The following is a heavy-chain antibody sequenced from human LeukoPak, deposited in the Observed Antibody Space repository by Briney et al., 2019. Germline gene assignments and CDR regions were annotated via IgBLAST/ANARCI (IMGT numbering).Heavy chain of an antibody. D-gene: IGHD6-19*01. CDR3: ARDGRGWYKDY. V-gene: IGHV3-74*01. CDR1: GFTFSSYW. J-gene: IGHJ4*02. Sequence: GGSLRLSCAASGFTFSSYWMHWVRQAPGKGLVWVSRINSDGSSTSYADSAKGRFTISRDNAKNTLYLQMNSLRAEDTAVYYCARDGRGWYKDYWGQGTLVTVSS. CDR2: INSDGSST.